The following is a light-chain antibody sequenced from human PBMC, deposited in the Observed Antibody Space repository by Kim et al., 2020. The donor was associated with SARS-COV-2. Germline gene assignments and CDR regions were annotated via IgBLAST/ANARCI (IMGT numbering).Light chain of an antibody. V-gene: IGLV3-25*03. CDR1: ELLKQY. CDR2: KDS. CDR3: HSADSSGTYV. Sequence: VSPGQKARIICSGDELLKQYADWCQQKTRHDPVVVIYKDSARPSGGPARCSGASSARTATLTISGGQAADEADYYCHSADSSGTYVFGRGTKVTVL. J-gene: IGLJ1*01.